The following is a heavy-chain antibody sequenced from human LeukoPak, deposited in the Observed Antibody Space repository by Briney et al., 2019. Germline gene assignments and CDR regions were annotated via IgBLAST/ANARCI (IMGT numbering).Heavy chain of an antibody. D-gene: IGHD6-19*01. J-gene: IGHJ4*02. CDR3: ARQPTVKRGAVASNFDY. V-gene: IGHV4-39*01. Sequence: SDTLSHMRSVWGGLITSTIHYWPWIRQPPGQGLEGIASIYYNGITYYNASLESRVTMSVDTSRNQFSLRLSSVSAADTSVYYCARQPTVKRGAVASNFDYWGQGTLVTVSS. CDR1: GGLITSTIHY. CDR2: IYYNGIT.